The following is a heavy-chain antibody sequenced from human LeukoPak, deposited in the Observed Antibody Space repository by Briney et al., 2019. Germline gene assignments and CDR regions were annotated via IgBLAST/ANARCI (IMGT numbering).Heavy chain of an antibody. J-gene: IGHJ6*03. CDR2: IYSGGST. Sequence: GGSLRLSCAASGFTVSSNYMSWVRQAPGKGLEWVSVIYSGGSTYYADSVKGRFTISRDNSKNTLYLQMNSLRAEDTAVYYCARAPPGDSGSGRLSYMDVWGQGTTVTVSS. D-gene: IGHD3-10*01. CDR3: ARAPPGDSGSGRLSYMDV. V-gene: IGHV3-53*01. CDR1: GFTVSSNY.